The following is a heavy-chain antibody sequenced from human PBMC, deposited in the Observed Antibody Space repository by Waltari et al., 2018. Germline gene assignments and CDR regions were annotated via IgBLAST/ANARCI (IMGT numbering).Heavy chain of an antibody. CDR1: RFTCGNYL. CDR3: ARTGARWLQFAAFDI. D-gene: IGHD5-12*01. V-gene: IGHV3-7*01. CDR2: INQDGSEE. J-gene: IGHJ3*02. Sequence: EVLLVESGGGLVQTGGSLRLSCAACRFTCGNYLMNGVRQAPGKGLEWVANINQDGSEEYYVDSVKGRFTISRDNAKNSLYLEMKTLRAEDTAIYYCARTGARWLQFAAFDIWGQGTMVTVSS.